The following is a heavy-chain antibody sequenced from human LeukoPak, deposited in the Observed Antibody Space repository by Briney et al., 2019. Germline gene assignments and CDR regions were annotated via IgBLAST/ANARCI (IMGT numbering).Heavy chain of an antibody. D-gene: IGHD1-26*01. J-gene: IGHJ4*02. Sequence: GSLRLSCAASGFTFSNYWMGWVRQAPGKRLEWVANMNIDGSEKYYADSVKGRFSISRDNARNSVYLQMASLRVEDTAVYYCARDPVEWELLLDYWGQGTLATVSS. CDR3: ARDPVEWELLLDY. CDR2: MNIDGSEK. CDR1: GFTFSNYW. V-gene: IGHV3-7*01.